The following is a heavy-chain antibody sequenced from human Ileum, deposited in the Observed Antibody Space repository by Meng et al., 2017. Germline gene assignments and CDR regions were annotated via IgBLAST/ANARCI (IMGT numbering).Heavy chain of an antibody. CDR2: INGGTGNT. CDR1: GYTFTKYA. J-gene: IGHJ1*01. D-gene: IGHD6-19*01. CDR3: ARVAVTGIGYFQY. Sequence: VQFVQSGAEVKNPGASVKVSCKAAGYTFTKYAVHWVRQAPGQRLEWMGWINGGTGNTEYSQNFQGRITFTRDTAASTVYMELSSLRSEDTAVFYCARVAVTGIGYFQYWGQGTLVTGSS. V-gene: IGHV1-3*01.